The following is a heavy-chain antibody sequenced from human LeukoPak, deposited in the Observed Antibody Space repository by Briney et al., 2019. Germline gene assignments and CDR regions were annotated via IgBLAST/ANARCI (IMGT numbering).Heavy chain of an antibody. CDR3: ARDLGIDDGDYGGAFDI. D-gene: IGHD4-17*01. CDR1: WVSISGGGHS. J-gene: IGHJ3*02. V-gene: IGHV4-30-2*01. Sequence: PPEILSLTCAVSWVSISGGGHSGSWIRPPPRKGLEWIGYIYHNGTTNYTPSLKSRVTISVDRSQNQFSLKLTSVTAADTAVYYCARDLGIDDGDYGGAFDIWGQGTIVTVSS. CDR2: IYHNGTT.